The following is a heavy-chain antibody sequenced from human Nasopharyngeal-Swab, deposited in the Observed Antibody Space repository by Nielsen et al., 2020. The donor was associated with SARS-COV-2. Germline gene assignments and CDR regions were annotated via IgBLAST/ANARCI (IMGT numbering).Heavy chain of an antibody. Sequence: GESLKISCAASGFTFNNYNFNWVRQAPGKGLEWVSSISSSSSYIYYADSVKGRFTISRDNAKNSLYLQMNSLRAEDTAVYYCARDGLDYDFWSAYFMDVWGQGTTVRLL. V-gene: IGHV3-21*01. CDR2: ISSSSSYI. J-gene: IGHJ6*02. CDR3: ARDGLDYDFWSAYFMDV. D-gene: IGHD3-3*01. CDR1: GFTFNNYN.